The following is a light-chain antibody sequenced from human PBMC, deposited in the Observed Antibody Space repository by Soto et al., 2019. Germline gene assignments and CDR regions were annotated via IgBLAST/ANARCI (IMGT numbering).Light chain of an antibody. CDR1: SSNVGGYNY. J-gene: IGLJ1*01. Sequence: QSALTQPRSVSGYPGQSVAISCTGTSSNVGGYNYVSWFQQHPGKVPKLLIYDVSKRPSGVPDRFSGSKSGNTASLTISGLQAEDEADYYCCSYEGTYTPYVFGTGTKLTVL. V-gene: IGLV2-11*01. CDR3: CSYEGTYTPYV. CDR2: DVS.